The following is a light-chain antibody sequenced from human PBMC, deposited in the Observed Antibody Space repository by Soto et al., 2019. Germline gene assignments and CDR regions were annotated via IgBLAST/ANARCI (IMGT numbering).Light chain of an antibody. CDR3: SSYTSSSTDV. CDR2: DVS. Sequence: QSVLTQPASVSGSPGQSITISCTGTNSEVGGYNYVSWYQQHPGKAPKLMIYDVSNRPSGVSNRFSGSKSGNTASLTISGLQAEDEADYYCSSYTSSSTDVFGTGTKVTVL. V-gene: IGLV2-14*01. CDR1: NSEVGGYNY. J-gene: IGLJ1*01.